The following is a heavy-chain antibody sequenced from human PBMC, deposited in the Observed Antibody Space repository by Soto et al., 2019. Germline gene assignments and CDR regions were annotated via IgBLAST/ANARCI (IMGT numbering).Heavy chain of an antibody. Sequence: GGSLRLSCSASGFNFSRYWTHWVRQVPGRGLVWVSHINSDGSRTTYADSVKGRFTISRDNAKNTLYLQMNSLRAEDTAVYYCARDLSSCSSARCYSYYYGMDVWGQGTTVTVSS. CDR3: ARDLSSCSSARCYSYYYGMDV. CDR1: GFNFSRYW. D-gene: IGHD2-2*01. V-gene: IGHV3-74*01. J-gene: IGHJ6*02. CDR2: INSDGSRT.